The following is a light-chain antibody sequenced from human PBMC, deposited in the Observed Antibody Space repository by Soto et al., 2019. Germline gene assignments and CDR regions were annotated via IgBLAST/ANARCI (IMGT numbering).Light chain of an antibody. J-gene: IGKJ1*01. CDR3: QQLDSDPPWT. V-gene: IGKV1-9*01. Sequence: IQLTQSPSSLSASVGDRVTITCRASQDISTYLAWYQQNPGRAPKLPIYLASNLHTGVPSRFSGSGSGTEFTLTISSLQPEDFATYYCQQLDSDPPWTFGQGTRVEIK. CDR2: LAS. CDR1: QDISTY.